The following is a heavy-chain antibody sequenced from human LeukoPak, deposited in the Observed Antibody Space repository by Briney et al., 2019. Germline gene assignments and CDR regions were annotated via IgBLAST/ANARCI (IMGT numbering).Heavy chain of an antibody. Sequence: SGTLSLTCAVSGGSISSSFWWSWVRQPPGKGLEWIGEIYHSGSTNYKPSLKSRVTISVDTSKNQFSLKLSSVIAADTAVYYCARTTEGYCSSASCFGFSYSYYMDVWGKGTTVTISS. D-gene: IGHD2-2*01. CDR1: GGSISSSFW. CDR3: ARTTEGYCSSASCFGFSYSYYMDV. V-gene: IGHV4-4*02. CDR2: IYHSGST. J-gene: IGHJ6*03.